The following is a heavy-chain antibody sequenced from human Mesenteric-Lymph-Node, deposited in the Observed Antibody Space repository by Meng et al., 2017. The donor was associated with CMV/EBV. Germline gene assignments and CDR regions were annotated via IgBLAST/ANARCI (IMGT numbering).Heavy chain of an antibody. Sequence: SDTLSLTCTVSGGSISSYYWSWIRQPPGKGLEWIGYIYYSGSTNYNPSLKSRVTISVDTSKNQFSLKLSSVTAADTSVYYCARVGDYGDYYYGMDVWGQGTTVTVSS. V-gene: IGHV4-59*07. D-gene: IGHD4-17*01. J-gene: IGHJ6*02. CDR1: GGSISSYY. CDR2: IYYSGST. CDR3: ARVGDYGDYYYGMDV.